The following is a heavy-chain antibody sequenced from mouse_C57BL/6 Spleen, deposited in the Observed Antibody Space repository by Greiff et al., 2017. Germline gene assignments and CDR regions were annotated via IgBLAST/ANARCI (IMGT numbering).Heavy chain of an antibody. CDR3: ARDQAFAY. CDR1: GFTFSSYA. Sequence: EVQVVESGGGLVKPGGSLTLSCAASGFTFSSYAMSWVRQTPEKRLEWVATISDGGSYTYYPDNVKGRFTISRDNAKNNLYLQMSHLKSEDTAMYYCARDQAFAYWGQGTLVTVSA. CDR2: ISDGGSYT. V-gene: IGHV5-4*01. J-gene: IGHJ3*01.